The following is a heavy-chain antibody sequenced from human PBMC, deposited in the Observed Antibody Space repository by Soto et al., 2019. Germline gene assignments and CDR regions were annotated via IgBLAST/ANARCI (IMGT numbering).Heavy chain of an antibody. Sequence: SETLSLTCTVSGGSISSSSYYWGWIRQPPGKGLEWIGSIYYSGSTYYNPSLKSRVTISVDTSKNQFSLKLSSVTAADTAVYYCARPGYSSGWYISYFDYRGQGTLVTVSS. CDR2: IYYSGST. J-gene: IGHJ4*02. V-gene: IGHV4-39*01. CDR3: ARPGYSSGWYISYFDY. CDR1: GGSISSSSYY. D-gene: IGHD6-19*01.